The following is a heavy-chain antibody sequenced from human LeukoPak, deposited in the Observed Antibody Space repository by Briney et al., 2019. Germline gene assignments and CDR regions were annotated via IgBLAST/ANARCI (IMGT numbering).Heavy chain of an antibody. Sequence: GGSLRLSCAASGFTFSSYGMSWVRQAPGKGLEWVSAISGSGGSTYYADSVKGRFTISRDNAKNSLYLQMNSLRAEDTAVYYCASIAIGEFHDAFDIWGQGTMVTVSS. CDR3: ASIAIGEFHDAFDI. CDR2: ISGSGGST. J-gene: IGHJ3*02. CDR1: GFTFSSYG. D-gene: IGHD3-10*01. V-gene: IGHV3-23*01.